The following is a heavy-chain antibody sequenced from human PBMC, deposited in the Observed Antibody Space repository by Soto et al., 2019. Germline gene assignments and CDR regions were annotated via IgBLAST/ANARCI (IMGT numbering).Heavy chain of an antibody. CDR1: GGSISSYY. D-gene: IGHD3-3*01. CDR3: ARHPGHYDFWSGQEHYFDY. CDR2: IYYSGST. J-gene: IGHJ4*02. Sequence: SETLSLTCTVSGGSISSYYWSWIRQPPGKGLEWIGYIYYSGSTNYNPSLKSRVTISVDTSKNQFSLKLSSVTAADTAVYYCARHPGHYDFWSGQEHYFDYWGQGTLVTVSS. V-gene: IGHV4-59*08.